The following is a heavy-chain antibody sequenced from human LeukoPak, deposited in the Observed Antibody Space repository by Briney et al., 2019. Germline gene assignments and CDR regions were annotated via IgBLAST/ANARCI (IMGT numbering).Heavy chain of an antibody. J-gene: IGHJ2*01. CDR3: ARDMSWYFDL. D-gene: IGHD3-16*01. Sequence: ASGKVSCKASGDTFTGYYVHWVRQAPGQGLEWMGWINPNSGGTSYAQKFQGRVTMTRDTSISTAYMELSRLRSDDTAVYYCARDMSWYFDLWGRGTLVTVSS. V-gene: IGHV1-2*02. CDR2: INPNSGGT. CDR1: GDTFTGYY.